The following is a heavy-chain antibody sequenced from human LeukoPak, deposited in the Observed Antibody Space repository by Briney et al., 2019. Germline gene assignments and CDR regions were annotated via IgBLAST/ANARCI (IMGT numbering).Heavy chain of an antibody. Sequence: ASVKVSCKASGYTFTGYYMHWVRQAPGKGLEWMGGFDPEDGETIYAQKFQGRVTMTEDTSTDTAYMELSSLRSEDTAVYYCATGGLFGSSWPHYYYYYGMDVWGQGTTVTVSS. J-gene: IGHJ6*02. CDR2: FDPEDGET. CDR3: ATGGLFGSSWPHYYYYYGMDV. V-gene: IGHV1-24*01. CDR1: GYTFTGYY. D-gene: IGHD6-13*01.